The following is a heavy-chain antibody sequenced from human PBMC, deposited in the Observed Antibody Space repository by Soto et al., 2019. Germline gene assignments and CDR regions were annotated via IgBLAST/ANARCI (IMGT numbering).Heavy chain of an antibody. CDR2: IIPIFGTA. V-gene: IGHV1-69*01. CDR3: ARRNTVTTDDNWFDP. J-gene: IGHJ5*02. CDR1: GGTFSSYA. Sequence: QVQLVQSGAEVKKPGSSVKVSCKASGGTFSSYAISWVRQAPGQGLEWMGGIIPIFGTANYAKKFQGRVTITADESTSTAYMELSSLRSEDKAVYYCARRNTVTTDDNWFDPWGQGTLVTVSS. D-gene: IGHD4-17*01.